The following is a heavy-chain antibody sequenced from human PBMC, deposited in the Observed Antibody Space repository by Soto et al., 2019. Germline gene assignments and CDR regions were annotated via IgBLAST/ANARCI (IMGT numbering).Heavy chain of an antibody. Sequence: SETLSLTCAVYGGSFSGYYWSWIRQPPGKGLEWIGEINHSGSTNYNPSLKSRVTISVDTSKNQFSLKLSSVTAADTAVYYCARLPVVVAATSDYWGQGTLVTVSS. J-gene: IGHJ4*02. CDR2: INHSGST. V-gene: IGHV4-34*01. D-gene: IGHD2-15*01. CDR3: ARLPVVVAATSDY. CDR1: GGSFSGYY.